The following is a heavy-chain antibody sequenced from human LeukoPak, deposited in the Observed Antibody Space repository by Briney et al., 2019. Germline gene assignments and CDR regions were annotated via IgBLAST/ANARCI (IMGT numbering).Heavy chain of an antibody. Sequence: SETLSLTCTVSGGSISSGDYYWSWIRQPPGKGLEWIEYIYYSGSTYYNPSLKSRVTISVDTSKNQFSLKLSSVTAADTAVYYCARDSPDYGDYEGNWFDPWGQGTLVTVSS. J-gene: IGHJ5*02. D-gene: IGHD4-17*01. CDR3: ARDSPDYGDYEGNWFDP. CDR2: IYYSGST. CDR1: GGSISSGDYY. V-gene: IGHV4-30-4*01.